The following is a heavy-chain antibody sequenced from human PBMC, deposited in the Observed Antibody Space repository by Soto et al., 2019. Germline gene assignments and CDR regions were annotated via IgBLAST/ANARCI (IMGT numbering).Heavy chain of an antibody. D-gene: IGHD5-12*01. Sequence: PGVSMRLSCAASGLNFSSYAMNWVRQAPGKGLEWVSSISSSGSYIYYADSVKGRFTISRDNAKNSLYLQMNSLRADDTAVYYCARGPLRCPDYRGQGTLVTVSS. CDR2: ISSSGSYI. CDR1: GLNFSSYA. V-gene: IGHV3-21*01. CDR3: ARGPLRCPDY. J-gene: IGHJ4*02.